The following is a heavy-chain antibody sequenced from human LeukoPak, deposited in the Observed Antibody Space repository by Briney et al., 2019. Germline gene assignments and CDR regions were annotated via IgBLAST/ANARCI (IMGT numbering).Heavy chain of an antibody. J-gene: IGHJ4*02. D-gene: IGHD2-15*01. V-gene: IGHV3-48*01. CDR2: ISSSGSAI. Sequence: GGSLRLSCAASGFPLSSYSINWVRQAPGKGLEWVSYISSSGSAIYYVDSVKGRFTVSRDNAKNSLFLQMNSPRAEDTAAYYCVRVKGSYFDYWGQGALVTASS. CDR3: VRVKGSYFDY. CDR1: GFPLSSYS.